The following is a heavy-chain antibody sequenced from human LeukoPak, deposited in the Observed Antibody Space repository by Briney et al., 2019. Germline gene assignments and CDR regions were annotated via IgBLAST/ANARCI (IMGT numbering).Heavy chain of an antibody. CDR2: IYYSGST. CDR3: ARHRPIDYGFWFDY. Sequence: SETLSLTCSVSGGSISSSSYYWGWIRQPPGKGLEWIGTIYYSGSTYYNPSLKSRVSIAVDTSKNQFSLKLSSVTAADTTVYYCARHRPIDYGFWFDYWGQGALVTVSS. D-gene: IGHD3/OR15-3a*01. J-gene: IGHJ4*02. V-gene: IGHV4-39*01. CDR1: GGSISSSSYY.